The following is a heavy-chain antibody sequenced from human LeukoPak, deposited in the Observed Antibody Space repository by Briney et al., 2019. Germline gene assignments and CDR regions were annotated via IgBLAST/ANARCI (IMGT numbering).Heavy chain of an antibody. J-gene: IGHJ4*02. D-gene: IGHD3-10*01. CDR1: GFTFSSYA. Sequence: GGSLRLSCAASGFTFSSYAMSWVRQAPGKGLEWVSAISGSGGSTYYADSVKGRFTISRDNSKNTLYLQMNSLRAEDTAVYYCARGRNYYGSGIFDYWGQGTLVTVSS. CDR3: ARGRNYYGSGIFDY. CDR2: ISGSGGST. V-gene: IGHV3-23*01.